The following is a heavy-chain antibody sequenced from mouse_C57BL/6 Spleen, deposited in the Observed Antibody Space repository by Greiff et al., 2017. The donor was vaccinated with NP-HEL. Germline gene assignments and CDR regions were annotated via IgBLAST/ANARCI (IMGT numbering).Heavy chain of an antibody. CDR1: GYSITSGNY. J-gene: IGHJ3*01. V-gene: IGHV3-6*01. D-gene: IGHD2-5*01. CDR2: ISYDGSN. Sequence: EVKLQESGPGLVKPSQSLSLTCSVTGYSITSGNYWNWIRQFPGNKLEWMGYISYDGSNNYNPSLKNRISITRDTSKNQFFLKLNSVTTEDTATYYCATYYSNYKAWFAYWGQGTLVTVSA. CDR3: ATYYSNYKAWFAY.